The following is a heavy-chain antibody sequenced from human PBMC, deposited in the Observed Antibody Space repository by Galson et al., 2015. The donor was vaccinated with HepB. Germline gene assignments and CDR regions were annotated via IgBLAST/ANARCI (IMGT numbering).Heavy chain of an antibody. CDR2: ISSSSSYT. V-gene: IGHV3-11*06. CDR3: ARDETGVVIMDV. CDR1: GFTFSDYY. J-gene: IGHJ6*04. D-gene: IGHD3-3*01. Sequence: SLRLSCAASGFTFSDYYMNWIRQAPGKGLEWVSYISSSSSYTNYADSVKGRFTISRDNAKNSLYLQMNSLRAEDTAVYYCARDETGVVIMDVWGKGTTVTVSS.